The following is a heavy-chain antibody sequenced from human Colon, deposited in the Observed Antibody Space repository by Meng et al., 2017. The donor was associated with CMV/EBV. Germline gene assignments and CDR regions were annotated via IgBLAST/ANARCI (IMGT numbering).Heavy chain of an antibody. CDR3: AKGGASSIWFDP. CDR1: GVSISGYY. V-gene: IGHV4-59*01. CDR2: IHYSGST. J-gene: IGHJ5*02. Sequence: SETLSLTCTVSGVSISGYYWSWIRQPPGRGPEYIGHIHYSGSTNYGPSLESRVSISVDTSKNQFSLNISSVTAADTAVYYCAKGGASSIWFDPWGQGTLVTVSS. D-gene: IGHD6-6*01.